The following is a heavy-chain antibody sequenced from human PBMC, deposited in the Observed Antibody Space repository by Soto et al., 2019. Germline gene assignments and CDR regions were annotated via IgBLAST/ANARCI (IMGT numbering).Heavy chain of an antibody. CDR3: ASPSYGSGSYY. J-gene: IGHJ4*02. D-gene: IGHD3-10*01. CDR2: INAGNGNT. CDR1: GYTFSSYA. Sequence: QVQLVQSGAEVKKPGASVKVSCKASGYTFSSYALHWVRQAPGQRLEWMGWINAGNGNTKYSQMFQGRVTFTRDTSASTAYMELSSLRSEDTAVYYCASPSYGSGSYYWGQGTLVTVSS. V-gene: IGHV1-3*01.